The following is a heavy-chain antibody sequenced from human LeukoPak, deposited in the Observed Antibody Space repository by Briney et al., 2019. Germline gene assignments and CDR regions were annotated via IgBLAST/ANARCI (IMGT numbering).Heavy chain of an antibody. CDR2: ISSSSGDI. J-gene: IGHJ6*03. CDR3: ARDRGMVTTFYALFMDV. D-gene: IGHD4-17*01. V-gene: IGHV3-21*01. Sequence: TGGSLRLSCAASGFTFSTYSMNWVRQAPGKGLEWVSSISSSSGDIYYADSVKGRFTISRDNAKNSLFLQMNSLRAEDTAVYYCARDRGMVTTFYALFMDVWGKGTTVTVSS. CDR1: GFTFSTYS.